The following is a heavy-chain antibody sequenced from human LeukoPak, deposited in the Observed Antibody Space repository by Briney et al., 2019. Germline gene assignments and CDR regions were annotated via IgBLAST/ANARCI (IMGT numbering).Heavy chain of an antibody. D-gene: IGHD5-12*01. Sequence: SETLSLTCAVYGGSFSVYYWSWIRQPPGKGLEWIGEINHSGSTNYNPSLKSRVTISVDTSKNQFSLKLSSVTAADTAVYYCARVGGYEETIDYWGQGTLVTVSS. CDR2: INHSGST. CDR3: ARVGGYEETIDY. CDR1: GGSFSVYY. V-gene: IGHV4-34*01. J-gene: IGHJ4*02.